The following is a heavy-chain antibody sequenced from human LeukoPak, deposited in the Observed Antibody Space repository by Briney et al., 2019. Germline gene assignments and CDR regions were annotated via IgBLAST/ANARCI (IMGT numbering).Heavy chain of an antibody. D-gene: IGHD1-26*01. Sequence: PGGSLRLSCAASGFTFSNAWMSWVRQAPGKGLEWVGRIKSKTDGGTTDYAAPVKGRFTISRDDSKNTLYLQMNSLKTEDTAVYYCTTDRGSYLRLYYFDYWGQGTLVTVSS. CDR1: GFTFSNAW. CDR2: IKSKTDGGTT. V-gene: IGHV3-15*01. J-gene: IGHJ4*02. CDR3: TTDRGSYLRLYYFDY.